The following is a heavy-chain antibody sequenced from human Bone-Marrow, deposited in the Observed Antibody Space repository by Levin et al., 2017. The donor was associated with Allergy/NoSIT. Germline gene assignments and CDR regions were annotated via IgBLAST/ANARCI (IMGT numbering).Heavy chain of an antibody. Sequence: GSLRLSCTVSGGSISSRDYYWGWIRLSPGKGLEWIGSIYKSGSTYYNPSLKSRVTISVDTSKNQFSLRLSSVTAADTAVYYCARELGDYVPDAFDIWGQGTMVTVSS. CDR1: GGSISSRDYY. V-gene: IGHV4-39*02. CDR2: IYKSGST. D-gene: IGHD4-17*01. CDR3: ARELGDYVPDAFDI. J-gene: IGHJ3*02.